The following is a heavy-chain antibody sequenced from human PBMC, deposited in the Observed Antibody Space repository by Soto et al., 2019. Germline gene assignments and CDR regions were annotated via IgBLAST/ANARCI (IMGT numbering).Heavy chain of an antibody. Sequence: GGSLRLSCAASGFTFSYYPLHWVRRAPGRGLEWVSSISGVRDYVRYADSVKGRFAISRDNAKTSLYLQMNSLTAEDTAVYYCAREGVHNYTEYYFDYWGQGTLVTVSS. D-gene: IGHD3-10*01. V-gene: IGHV3-21*06. CDR2: ISGVRDYV. J-gene: IGHJ4*02. CDR3: AREGVHNYTEYYFDY. CDR1: GFTFSYYP.